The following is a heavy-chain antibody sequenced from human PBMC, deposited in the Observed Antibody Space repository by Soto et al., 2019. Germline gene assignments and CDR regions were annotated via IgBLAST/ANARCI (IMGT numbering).Heavy chain of an antibody. D-gene: IGHD3-9*01. J-gene: IGHJ4*02. V-gene: IGHV5-51*01. CDR3: ARQWIPPPDLLIGYYSGPFDY. CDR1: GYSFTNYW. CDR2: VYPSDSDT. Sequence: GESLKISCKVSGYSFTNYWIGWVRQMPGKGLEWMGIVYPSDSDTRYSPSFQGQVTISADKSITTAYLQWSSLKASDSAMYFCARQWIPPPDLLIGYYSGPFDYWGQGTLVTVSS.